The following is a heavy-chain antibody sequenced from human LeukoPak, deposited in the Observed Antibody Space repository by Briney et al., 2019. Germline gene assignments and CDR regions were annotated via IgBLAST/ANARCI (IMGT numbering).Heavy chain of an antibody. V-gene: IGHV3-30*18. CDR1: GFSFRSYG. CDR3: AKEIYYDSSAFFDY. D-gene: IGHD3-22*01. J-gene: IGHJ4*02. Sequence: GGSLRISCAAPGFSFRSYGIHWVRPTPGKGLEWVAVIGSDGSNKYYADSVKGRFTISRDNSKNTLYLQMNSLRTEDTAMYFCAKEIYYDSSAFFDYWGQGTLVTVSS. CDR2: IGSDGSNK.